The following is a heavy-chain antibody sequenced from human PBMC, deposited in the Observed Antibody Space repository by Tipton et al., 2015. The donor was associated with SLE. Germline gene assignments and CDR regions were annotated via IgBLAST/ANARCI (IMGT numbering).Heavy chain of an antibody. D-gene: IGHD3-3*01. CDR1: GGSISSYY. CDR3: ARESPFWSGDYYGMDV. V-gene: IGHV4-4*09. J-gene: IGHJ6*02. CDR2: IYTSGST. Sequence: TLSLTCTVSGGSISSYYWSWIRQPPGKGLEWIGYIYTSGSTNYNPSLKSRVTISVDTSKNQFSLKLSSVTAADTAVYYCARESPFWSGDYYGMDVWGQGTTVTVSS.